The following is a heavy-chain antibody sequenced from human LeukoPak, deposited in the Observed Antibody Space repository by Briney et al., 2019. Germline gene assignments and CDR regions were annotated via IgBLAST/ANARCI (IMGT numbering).Heavy chain of an antibody. Sequence: ASVKVSCKASGYTFTGYYMHWVRQAPGQGLEWMGWINPNSGGTNYAQKFQGRVTITADESTSTAYMELSSLRSEDTAVYYCARDGTYYYGSGTPGAFDIWGQGTMVTVSS. CDR1: GYTFTGYY. CDR2: INPNSGGT. CDR3: ARDGTYYYGSGTPGAFDI. J-gene: IGHJ3*02. D-gene: IGHD3-10*01. V-gene: IGHV1-2*02.